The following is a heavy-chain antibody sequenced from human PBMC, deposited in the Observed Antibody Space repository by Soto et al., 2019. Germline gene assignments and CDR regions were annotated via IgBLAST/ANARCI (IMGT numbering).Heavy chain of an antibody. Sequence: GGSLRLSCAASGFTFSGYAMSWVRQAPGKGLEWVSAISGSGGSTYYADSVKGRFTISRDNSKNTLYLQMNSLRAEDTAVYYCAKAGYIGLRFVVDFDYWGHGTLVTVSS. D-gene: IGHD5-12*01. CDR2: ISGSGGST. CDR1: GFTFSGYA. CDR3: AKAGYIGLRFVVDFDY. J-gene: IGHJ4*01. V-gene: IGHV3-23*01.